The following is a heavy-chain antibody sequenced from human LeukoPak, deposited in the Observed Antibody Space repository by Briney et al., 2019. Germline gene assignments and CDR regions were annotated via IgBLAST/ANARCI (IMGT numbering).Heavy chain of an antibody. CDR3: ARGHDYYSEYFQH. V-gene: IGHV4-61*02. CDR2: IDHGGVT. CDR1: GASIDFESDY. J-gene: IGHJ1*01. Sequence: PSETLSLTCTVSGASIDFESDYWSWVRQSAGKGLEWIGRIDHGGVTNYNPSLQSRVTISLDTSQKQFSLKLNSVTAADTAVYYCARGHDYYSEYFQHWGQGTLVSVSS. D-gene: IGHD1-26*01.